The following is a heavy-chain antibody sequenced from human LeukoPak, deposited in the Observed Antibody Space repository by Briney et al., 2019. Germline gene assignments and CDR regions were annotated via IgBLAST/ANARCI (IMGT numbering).Heavy chain of an antibody. CDR2: ISSSSSYI. J-gene: IGHJ4*02. Sequence: GGSLRLSCAASGFTFCSYSMNWVRQAPGKGLEWVSSISSSSSYIYYADSVKGRFTISRDNAKNSLYLQMNSLRAEDTAVYYCARDKTVLNFDYWGQGTLVTVSS. D-gene: IGHD4/OR15-4a*01. V-gene: IGHV3-21*01. CDR1: GFTFCSYS. CDR3: ARDKTVLNFDY.